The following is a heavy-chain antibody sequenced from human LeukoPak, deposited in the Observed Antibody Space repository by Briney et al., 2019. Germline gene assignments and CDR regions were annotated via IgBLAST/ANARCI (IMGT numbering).Heavy chain of an antibody. D-gene: IGHD2-2*01. CDR2: ISYDGSNK. CDR1: GFTFSSYA. Sequence: GGSLRLSCAASGFTFSSYAMHWVRQAPGKGLEWVAVISYDGSNKYYADSVKGRFTISRDNSKNTLYLQMNSLRAEDTAVYYCARAYIVVVPAAIGYWGQGTLVTVSS. J-gene: IGHJ4*02. V-gene: IGHV3-30-3*01. CDR3: ARAYIVVVPAAIGY.